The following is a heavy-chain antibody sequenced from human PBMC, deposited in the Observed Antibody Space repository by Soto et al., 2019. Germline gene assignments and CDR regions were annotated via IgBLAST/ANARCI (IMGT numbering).Heavy chain of an antibody. J-gene: IGHJ6*02. D-gene: IGHD4-17*01. Sequence: GGSLRLSCAASGFTFSSYGMHWVRQAPGKGLEWVAVISYDGSNKYYADSVKGRFTISRDNSKNTLYLQMNSLRAEDTAVYYCAKDHLYGDPPIYPDYYYYGMDVWGQGTTVTVSS. V-gene: IGHV3-30*18. CDR3: AKDHLYGDPPIYPDYYYYGMDV. CDR2: ISYDGSNK. CDR1: GFTFSSYG.